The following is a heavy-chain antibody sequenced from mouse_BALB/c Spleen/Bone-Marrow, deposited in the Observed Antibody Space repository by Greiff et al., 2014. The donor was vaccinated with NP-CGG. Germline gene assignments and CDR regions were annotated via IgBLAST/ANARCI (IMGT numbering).Heavy chain of an antibody. Sequence: EVQLQQSEGGLVKPGGSLKLSCAASGFTFSDYYMYWVRQTPEKRLEWVATISDGGSYTYYPDSVKGRFTISRDIAKNNLYLQMSSLKSEDTAMYYCARDRGVQGYAMDYWGQGTSVTVSS. CDR2: ISDGGSYT. CDR1: GFTFSDYY. V-gene: IGHV5-4*02. D-gene: IGHD2-14*01. CDR3: ARDRGVQGYAMDY. J-gene: IGHJ4*01.